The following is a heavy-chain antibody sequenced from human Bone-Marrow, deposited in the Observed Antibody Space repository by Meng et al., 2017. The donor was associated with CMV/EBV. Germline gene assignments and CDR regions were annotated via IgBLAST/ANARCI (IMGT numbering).Heavy chain of an antibody. Sequence: GGSLRLSCAASRFTFYKYAIHWVRQPPGKGLDWVSTICWNTGDIDFADSVKDQFTVSRDDAKNSLYLQMNSLRAEDTAVYYCARGWAWYQLPGGDAFDIWGQGTMVTVSS. V-gene: IGHV3-9*01. D-gene: IGHD2-2*01. CDR3: ARGWAWYQLPGGDAFDI. J-gene: IGHJ3*02. CDR2: ICWNTGDI. CDR1: RFTFYKYA.